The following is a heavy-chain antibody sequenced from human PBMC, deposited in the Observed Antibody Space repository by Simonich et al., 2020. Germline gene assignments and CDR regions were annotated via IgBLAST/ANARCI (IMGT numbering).Heavy chain of an antibody. CDR2: IYYSGST. CDR1: GGSISSRCYY. CDR3: ARHAGFAFDI. D-gene: IGHD6-13*01. J-gene: IGHJ3*02. V-gene: IGHV4-39*01. Sequence: QLQLQESGPGLVKPSETLSLTCTVSGGSISSRCYYWGWICQPPGKGLEWIGSIYYSGSTYYNPSLKSRVTISVDTSKNQFSLKLSSVTAADTAVYYCARHAGFAFDIWGQGTMVTVSS.